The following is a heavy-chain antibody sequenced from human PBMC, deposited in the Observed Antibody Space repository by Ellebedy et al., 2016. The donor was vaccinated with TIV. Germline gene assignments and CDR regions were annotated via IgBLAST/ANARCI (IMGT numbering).Heavy chain of an antibody. CDR2: IQSRSEGGTV. Sequence: GESLKISXEASGLIVTNACMTWVRQAPGKGLEWIGRIQSRSEGGTVAYAAPVQGRFIISRDESENKLYLQMHSLRTDDTGVYYCNTGWAFDDWGQGTRVTVSS. CDR1: GLIVTNAC. V-gene: IGHV3-15*05. CDR3: NTGWAFDD. J-gene: IGHJ3*01.